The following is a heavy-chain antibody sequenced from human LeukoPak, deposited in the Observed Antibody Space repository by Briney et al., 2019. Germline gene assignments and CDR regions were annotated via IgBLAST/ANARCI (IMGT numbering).Heavy chain of an antibody. CDR3: ARVVVRGEIDY. D-gene: IGHD3-10*01. J-gene: IGHJ4*02. CDR2: IYYSGST. V-gene: IGHV4-59*01. Sequence: SETLSLTCTVSGGSISSYYWSWIRQPPGKGLEWIGYIYYSGSTNYNPSLKSRVTISVDTSKNQFSLKLSSVTAADTAVYYCARVVVRGEIDYWGQGTLVTVSS. CDR1: GGSISSYY.